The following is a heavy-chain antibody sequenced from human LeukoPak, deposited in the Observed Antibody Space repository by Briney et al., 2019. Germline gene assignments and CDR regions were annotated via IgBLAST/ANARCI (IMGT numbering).Heavy chain of an antibody. V-gene: IGHV3-30-3*01. CDR2: ISYDGSNK. CDR1: GFTFSSYA. CDR3: ARSPGSVDTAMVTS. J-gene: IGHJ4*02. Sequence: GGSLRLSCAASGFTFSSYAMHWVRQAPGKGLEWVAVISYDGSNKYYADSVKGRFTISRDNSKNTLYLQMNSLRAEDTAVYYCARSPGSVDTAMVTSWGQGTLVTDSS. D-gene: IGHD5-18*01.